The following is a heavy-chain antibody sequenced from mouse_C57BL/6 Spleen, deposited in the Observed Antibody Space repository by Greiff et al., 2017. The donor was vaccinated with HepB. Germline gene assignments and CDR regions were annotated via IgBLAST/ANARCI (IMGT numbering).Heavy chain of an antibody. Sequence: EVKLMESGEGLVKPGGSLKLSCAASGFTFSSYAMSWVRQTPEKRLEWVAYISSGGDYIYYADTVKGRFTISRDNARNNLYLQMSSLKSEDTAMYYCTRNVSSRLYWYFDVWGTGTTVTVSS. V-gene: IGHV5-9-1*02. CDR2: ISSGGDYI. D-gene: IGHD1-1*01. CDR3: TRNVSSRLYWYFDV. J-gene: IGHJ1*03. CDR1: GFTFSSYA.